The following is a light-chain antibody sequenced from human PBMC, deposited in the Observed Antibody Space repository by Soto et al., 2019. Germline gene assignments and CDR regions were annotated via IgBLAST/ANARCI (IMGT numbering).Light chain of an antibody. Sequence: DIVLTQSPDSLALSLGERATINCKSSQSVSYNSKNYLAWYQQRTGQPPKLLLYWASTRESGVPDRFSGSGSGTDFTLSISSLQAEDVAVYYWQQYCTPPYTFGHGTKLEI. CDR3: QQYCTPPYT. CDR2: WAS. V-gene: IGKV4-1*01. CDR1: QSVSYNSKNY. J-gene: IGKJ2*01.